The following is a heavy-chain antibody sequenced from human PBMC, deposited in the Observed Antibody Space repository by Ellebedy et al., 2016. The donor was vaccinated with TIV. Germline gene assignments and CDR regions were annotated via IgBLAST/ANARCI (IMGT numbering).Heavy chain of an antibody. CDR3: AKDRGWLRDGLDV. V-gene: IGHV3-23*01. J-gene: IGHJ6*02. D-gene: IGHD3-10*01. CDR1: GFTFSNYA. CDR2: ISESGGTT. Sequence: GESLKISCAASGFTFSNYAMNWVRQAPGKGLEWVSGISESGGTTDYADSVKGRFAISRDNSMNTLYLQMNSLRAEDTAVYYCAKDRGWLRDGLDVWGQGTTVTVSS.